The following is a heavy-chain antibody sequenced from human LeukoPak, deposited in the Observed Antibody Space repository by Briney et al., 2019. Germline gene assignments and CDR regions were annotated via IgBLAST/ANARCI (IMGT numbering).Heavy chain of an antibody. CDR1: GGSFSGYS. V-gene: IGHV4-4*07. CDR3: ARDRPHISGSPHFDY. D-gene: IGHD6-19*01. Sequence: SETLSLTCAVYGGSFSGYSWTWIRQPAGKGLEWIGRIFTSGNTNYNPSLRGRVAISFDTSKNQFSLNLSSVTAADTAVYYCARDRPHISGSPHFDYWGQGTLVTVSS. CDR2: IFTSGNT. J-gene: IGHJ4*02.